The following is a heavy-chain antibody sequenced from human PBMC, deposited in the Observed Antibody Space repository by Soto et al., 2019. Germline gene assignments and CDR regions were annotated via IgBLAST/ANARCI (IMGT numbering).Heavy chain of an antibody. CDR1: GFTFSSYG. D-gene: IGHD1-26*01. CDR3: AKGIVGATSNTYYFDY. Sequence: LRLSCAASGFTFSSYGMHWVRQAPGKGLEWVAVISYDGSNKYYADSVKGRFTISRDNSKNTLYLQMNSLRAEDTAVYYCAKGIVGATSNTYYFDYWGQGTLVTVSS. J-gene: IGHJ4*02. V-gene: IGHV3-30*18. CDR2: ISYDGSNK.